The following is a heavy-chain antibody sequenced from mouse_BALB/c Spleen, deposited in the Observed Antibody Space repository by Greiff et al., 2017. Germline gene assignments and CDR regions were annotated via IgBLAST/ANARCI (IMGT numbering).Heavy chain of an antibody. CDR3: ARNYGSSYWYFDV. V-gene: IGHV1-15*01. CDR2: IDPETGGT. Sequence: VQLVESGAELVRPGASVTLSCKASGYTFTDYEMHWVKQTPVHGLEWIGAIDPETGGTAYNQKFKGKATLTADKSSSTAYMELRSLTSEDSAVYYCARNYGSSYWYFDVWGAGTTVTVSS. J-gene: IGHJ1*01. D-gene: IGHD1-1*01. CDR1: GYTFTDYE.